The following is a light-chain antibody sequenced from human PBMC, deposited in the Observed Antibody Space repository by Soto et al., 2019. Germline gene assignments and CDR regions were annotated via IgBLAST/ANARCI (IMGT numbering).Light chain of an antibody. Sequence: EIVLTQSPATLSLSPGERATLSCRASQSVSSYLAWYQQKPCQAPRLLIYAASNRATGIPARFSGSGSRADCPLTISSLEPADFAVYYCQQRSNGPFTFGPGTKVDIK. V-gene: IGKV3-11*01. CDR3: QQRSNGPFT. CDR1: QSVSSY. CDR2: AAS. J-gene: IGKJ3*01.